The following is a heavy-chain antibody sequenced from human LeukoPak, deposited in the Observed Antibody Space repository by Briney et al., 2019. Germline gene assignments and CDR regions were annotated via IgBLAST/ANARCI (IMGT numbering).Heavy chain of an antibody. CDR3: ARGGYYYDSSGYYSFDY. CDR2: IHTSGST. V-gene: IGHV4-4*07. CDR1: GVSISSYY. J-gene: IGHJ4*02. D-gene: IGHD3-22*01. Sequence: SETVSLTCTVSGVSISSYYWSWIRQPAGKGLEWIGRIHTSGSTNYNPALKSRVTMSEDTSKNQFSLKLSSVTAADTAVYYCARGGYYYDSSGYYSFDYWGQGTLVTVSS.